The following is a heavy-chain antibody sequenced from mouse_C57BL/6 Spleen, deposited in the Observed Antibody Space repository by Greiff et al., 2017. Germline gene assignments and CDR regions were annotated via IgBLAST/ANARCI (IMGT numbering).Heavy chain of an antibody. CDR2: INTSTGGT. V-gene: IGHV1-42*01. J-gene: IGHJ2*01. CDR1: GYSFTGYD. Sequence: VQLKESGPELVKPGASVKISCKASGYSFTGYDMNWVKQSPEKSLEWIGEINTSTGGTTYNQKFKAKATLTVDKYSSTAYMQLKSLTSEDSAVYYCARSYYYGSRERDFDYWGQGTTLTVSS. CDR3: ARSYYYGSRERDFDY. D-gene: IGHD1-1*01.